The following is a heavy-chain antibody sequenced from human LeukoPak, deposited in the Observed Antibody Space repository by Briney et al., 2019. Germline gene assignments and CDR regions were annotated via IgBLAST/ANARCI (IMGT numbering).Heavy chain of an antibody. V-gene: IGHV4-39*07. CDR3: ARGAYFYGSGINWLDP. Sequence: SETLSLTCTVSGGSVSSSTYYWGWIRQPPGKRLEWIGSLYYSGSTFYNASLKSRVTISVDTSKNQFSLKLNSVTAADTAVYYCARGAYFYGSGINWLDPWGQGTLITVSS. CDR1: GGSVSSSTYY. J-gene: IGHJ5*02. CDR2: LYYSGST. D-gene: IGHD3-10*01.